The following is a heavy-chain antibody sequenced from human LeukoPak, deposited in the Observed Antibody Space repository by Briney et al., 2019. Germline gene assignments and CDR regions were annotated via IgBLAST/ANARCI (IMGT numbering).Heavy chain of an antibody. J-gene: IGHJ5*02. CDR2: IIPILGIA. CDR3: AREGSGYDR. Sequence: GASVKVSCKASGGAFSSYAISWVRQAPGQGLEWMGRIIPILGIANYAQKFQGRVTITADKSTSTAYMELSSLRSEDTAVYYCAREGSGYDRWGQGTLVTVSS. CDR1: GGAFSSYA. V-gene: IGHV1-69*04. D-gene: IGHD5-12*01.